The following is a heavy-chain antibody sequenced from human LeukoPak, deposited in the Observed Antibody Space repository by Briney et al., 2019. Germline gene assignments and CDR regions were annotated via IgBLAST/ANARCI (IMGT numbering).Heavy chain of an antibody. CDR1: GFTFSNYS. D-gene: IGHD6-6*01. Sequence: GGSLRLSCAASGFTFSNYSMIWVRQAPGKGLEWVSSISSSSRYIYYADSVKGRFTISRDNAKNSLYLQMNSLRAEDTAVYYCARDWVWSSSSPGFDYWGQGTLVTVSS. V-gene: IGHV3-21*01. CDR2: ISSSSRYI. CDR3: ARDWVWSSSSPGFDY. J-gene: IGHJ4*02.